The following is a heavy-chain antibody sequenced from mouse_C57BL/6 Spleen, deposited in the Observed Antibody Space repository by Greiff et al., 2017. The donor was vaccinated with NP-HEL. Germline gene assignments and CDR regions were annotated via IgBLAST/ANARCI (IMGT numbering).Heavy chain of an antibody. Sequence: EVKLMESGGGLVQSGRSLRLSCATSGFTFSDFYMEWVRQAPGKGLEWIAASRNKANDYTTEYSASVKGRFIVSRDTSQSILYLQMNALRAEDTAIYYCARDALFFAMDYWGKGTSVTVSS. CDR1: GFTFSDFY. V-gene: IGHV7-1*01. CDR2: SRNKANDYTT. J-gene: IGHJ4*01. CDR3: ARDALFFAMDY.